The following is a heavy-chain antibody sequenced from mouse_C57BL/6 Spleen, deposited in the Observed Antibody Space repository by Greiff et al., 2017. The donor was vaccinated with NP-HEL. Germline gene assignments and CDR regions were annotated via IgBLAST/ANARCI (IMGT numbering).Heavy chain of an antibody. D-gene: IGHD1-1*01. J-gene: IGHJ2*01. CDR1: GYAFSSSW. CDR2: IYPGDGDT. CDR3: ARVDGSYYFDY. V-gene: IGHV1-82*01. Sequence: QVQLQQSGPELVKPGASVKISCKASGYAFSSSWMNWVKQRPGKGLEWIGRIYPGDGDTNYNGKFKGKATLTADKSSSTAYMQLSSLTSEDSAVYFCARVDGSYYFDYWGQGTTLTVSS.